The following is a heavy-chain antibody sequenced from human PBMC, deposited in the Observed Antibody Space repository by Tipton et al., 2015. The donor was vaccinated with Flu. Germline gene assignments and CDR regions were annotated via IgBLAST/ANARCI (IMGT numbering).Heavy chain of an antibody. V-gene: IGHV4-4*07. D-gene: IGHD1-26*01. Sequence: TLSLTCTVSGGSISSYYWSWIRQPAGKGLEWIGRIYASGSTNYNPSLKSRVTMSVDTSKNQFSLKLSSVTAADTAVYYCARAPPRVGPTKDYYFDYWGQGTLVTVSS. J-gene: IGHJ4*02. CDR1: GGSISSYY. CDR2: IYASGST. CDR3: ARAPPRVGPTKDYYFDY.